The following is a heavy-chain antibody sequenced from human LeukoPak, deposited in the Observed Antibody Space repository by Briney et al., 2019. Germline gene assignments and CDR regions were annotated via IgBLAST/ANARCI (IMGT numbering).Heavy chain of an antibody. CDR1: GFTFSSYG. CDR3: AREVNGDYGDYGFDY. CDR2: IWYDGSNK. J-gene: IGHJ4*02. D-gene: IGHD4-17*01. V-gene: IGHV3-33*01. Sequence: GGSLRLSCAASGFTFSSYGMHWVCQAPGKGLEWVAVIWYDGSNKYYADSVKGRFTISRDNSKNTLYLQMNSLRAEDTAVYYCAREVNGDYGDYGFDYWGQGTLVTVSS.